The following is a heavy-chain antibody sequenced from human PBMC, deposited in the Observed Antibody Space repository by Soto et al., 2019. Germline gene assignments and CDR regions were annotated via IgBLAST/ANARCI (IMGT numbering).Heavy chain of an antibody. CDR2: ISAYNGNT. J-gene: IGHJ2*01. D-gene: IGHD3-9*01. Sequence: QVQLVQSGAEVKKPGASVKVSCKASGYTFISYGISWVRQAPGQGLEWMGWISAYNGNTNYAQKLQGRVTMTTDTSTNTAYMELRSLRSDDTAVYYCARDGSTYYDVLTGYSHWYFELWGRGTLVTVSS. CDR1: GYTFISYG. CDR3: ARDGSTYYDVLTGYSHWYFEL. V-gene: IGHV1-18*01.